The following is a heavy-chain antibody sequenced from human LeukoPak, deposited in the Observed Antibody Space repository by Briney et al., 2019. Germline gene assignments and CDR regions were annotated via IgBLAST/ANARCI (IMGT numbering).Heavy chain of an antibody. Sequence: GGSLRLSCAASGFTFSSYAMSWVRQAPGKGLEWVSAISGSGGSTYYADSVKGWFTISRDNSKNTLYLQMNSLRAEDTAVYYCAKHSTVTTLPYYYYGMDVWGQGTTVTVSS. J-gene: IGHJ6*02. CDR1: GFTFSSYA. CDR3: AKHSTVTTLPYYYYGMDV. D-gene: IGHD4-17*01. CDR2: ISGSGGST. V-gene: IGHV3-23*01.